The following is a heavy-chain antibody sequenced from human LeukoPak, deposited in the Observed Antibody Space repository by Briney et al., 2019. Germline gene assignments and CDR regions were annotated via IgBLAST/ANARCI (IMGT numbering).Heavy chain of an antibody. V-gene: IGHV5-51*01. CDR3: ARDGDYYDSSGYYYADY. CDR2: IYPGDSDT. D-gene: IGHD3-22*01. J-gene: IGHJ4*02. Sequence: GESLKISCKGSGYSFTSYWIGWVRQMPGKGLEWMGIIYPGDSDTRYSPSFQGQVTISADKSISTAYLQWSSLKASDTAMYYCARDGDYYDSSGYYYADYWGQGTLVTVSS. CDR1: GYSFTSYW.